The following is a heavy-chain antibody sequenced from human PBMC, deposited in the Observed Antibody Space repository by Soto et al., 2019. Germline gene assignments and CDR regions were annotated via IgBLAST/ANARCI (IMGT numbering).Heavy chain of an antibody. CDR3: ARDKPKSYYYGSGPFDY. CDR1: GYTFTSYG. CDR2: ISAYNGNT. D-gene: IGHD3-10*01. J-gene: IGHJ4*02. V-gene: IGHV1-18*01. Sequence: GASVKVSCKASGYTFTSYGISWVRQAPGQGLEWMGWISAYNGNTNYAQKLQGRVTMTTDTSTSTAYMELRSLRSDDTAVYYCARDKPKSYYYGSGPFDYWGQGTLVTVSS.